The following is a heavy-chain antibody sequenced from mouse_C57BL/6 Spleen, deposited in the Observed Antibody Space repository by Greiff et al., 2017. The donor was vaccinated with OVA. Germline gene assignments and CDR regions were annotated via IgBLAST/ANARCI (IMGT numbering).Heavy chain of an antibody. Sequence: QVQLKQPGAELVRPGSSVKLSCKASGYTFTSYWMHWVKQRPIQGLEWIGNIDPSDSETHYNQKFKDKATLTVDKSSSTAYMQLSSLTSEDSAVYYCARGYYGSPYAMDYWGQGTSVTVSS. CDR3: ARGYYGSPYAMDY. V-gene: IGHV1-52*01. CDR2: IDPSDSET. J-gene: IGHJ4*01. CDR1: GYTFTSYW. D-gene: IGHD1-1*01.